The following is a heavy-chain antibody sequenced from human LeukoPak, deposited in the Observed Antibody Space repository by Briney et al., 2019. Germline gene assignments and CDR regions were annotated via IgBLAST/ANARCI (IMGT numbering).Heavy chain of an antibody. D-gene: IGHD3-10*01. CDR3: ARHLDYYGSGSYEY. J-gene: IGHJ4*02. CDR1: GGSISPYH. Sequence: SETLSLTCAVSGGSISPYHWTWIRQPPGKGLERIGYISYSGSTSYNPSLKSRVTISIDTSKSQFSLKLSSVTAADTAVYYCARHLDYYGSGSYEYWGQGTLVTVSS. CDR2: ISYSGST. V-gene: IGHV4-59*08.